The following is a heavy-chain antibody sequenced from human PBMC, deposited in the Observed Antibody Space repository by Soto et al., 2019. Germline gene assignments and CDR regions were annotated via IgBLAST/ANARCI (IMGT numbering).Heavy chain of an antibody. V-gene: IGHV1-69*01. CDR3: ARDRDIVATINLDYYYYYGMDV. J-gene: IGHJ6*02. Sequence: QVQLVQSGAEVKKPGSSVKVSCKASGGTFSSYAISWVRQAPGQGLEWMGGIIPIFGTANYAQKFQGRVTITADESTSTAYMELSSLRSEDTAVYYCARDRDIVATINLDYYYYYGMDVWGQGTTVTVSS. CDR1: GGTFSSYA. CDR2: IIPIFGTA. D-gene: IGHD5-12*01.